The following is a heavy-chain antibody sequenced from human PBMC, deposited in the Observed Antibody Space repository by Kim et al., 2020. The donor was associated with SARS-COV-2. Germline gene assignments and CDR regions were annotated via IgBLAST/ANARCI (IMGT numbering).Heavy chain of an antibody. V-gene: IGHV3-33*06. CDR2: IWYDGSNK. Sequence: GGSLRLSCAASGFTFSSYGMHWVRQAPGKGLEWVAVIWYDGSNKYYADSVKGRFTISRDNSKNTLYLQMNSLRAEDTAVYYCAKGAPTNVSSSWYWFGGYSYAVHFDYWGQGTLVTVSS. J-gene: IGHJ4*02. CDR3: AKGAPTNVSSSWYWFGGYSYAVHFDY. D-gene: IGHD6-13*01. CDR1: GFTFSSYG.